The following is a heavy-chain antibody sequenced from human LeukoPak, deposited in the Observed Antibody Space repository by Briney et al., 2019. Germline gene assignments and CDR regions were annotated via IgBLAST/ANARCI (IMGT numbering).Heavy chain of an antibody. Sequence: ASVKVSCKASGYTFTDYYMHWVRQAPGQRFEWMGRINPNTVGTNYAQKFQGRVTMTRDTSMSTAYMEVSSLTSDDTAVYYCARNLFDSNAYYSPADYWGQGTLVTVAS. D-gene: IGHD3-22*01. J-gene: IGHJ4*02. CDR3: ARNLFDSNAYYSPADY. V-gene: IGHV1-2*06. CDR1: GYTFTDYY. CDR2: INPNTVGT.